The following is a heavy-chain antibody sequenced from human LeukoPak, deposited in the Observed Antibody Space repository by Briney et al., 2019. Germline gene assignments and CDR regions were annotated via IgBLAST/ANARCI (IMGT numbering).Heavy chain of an antibody. Sequence: GGSLRLSCAASGFIVSRNYMSWVRQTPGKGLEWVSVIYPDGSTYYSDSVRGRFTFSRDNSKNTPYLQMNSLRAEDTAVYYCAAQWLVLGAFDIWGQGTMVTVSS. CDR2: IYPDGST. CDR1: GFIVSRNY. CDR3: AAQWLVLGAFDI. D-gene: IGHD6-19*01. V-gene: IGHV3-66*01. J-gene: IGHJ3*02.